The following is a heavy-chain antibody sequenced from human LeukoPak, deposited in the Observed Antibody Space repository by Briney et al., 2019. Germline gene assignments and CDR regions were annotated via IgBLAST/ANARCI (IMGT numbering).Heavy chain of an antibody. CDR1: GYTFTSYG. CDR3: ASPSPNHYYDSSGALGY. J-gene: IGHJ4*02. CDR2: ISAYNGNT. D-gene: IGHD3-22*01. Sequence: GASVKVSCKASGYTFTSYGISWVRQAPGQGLEWMGWISAYNGNTNYAQKLQGRVTMTTDTSTSTAYMELRSLRSDDTAVYYCASPSPNHYYDSSGALGYWGQGTLVTVSS. V-gene: IGHV1-18*01.